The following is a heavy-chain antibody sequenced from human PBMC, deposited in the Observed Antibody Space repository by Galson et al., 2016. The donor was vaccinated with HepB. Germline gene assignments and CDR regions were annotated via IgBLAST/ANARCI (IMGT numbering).Heavy chain of an antibody. D-gene: IGHD3-22*01. V-gene: IGHV3-23*01. J-gene: IGHJ4*02. CDR3: AKSMSVSYYYDSSGYSFDY. Sequence: SLRLSCAASGFTFSSYAMSWVRQAPGKGLEWVSAISGSGGSTYYADSVKGRFTISRDNSKNTLYLQMNSLRAEDTAVYYCAKSMSVSYYYDSSGYSFDYWAREPWSPSPQ. CDR1: GFTFSSYA. CDR2: ISGSGGST.